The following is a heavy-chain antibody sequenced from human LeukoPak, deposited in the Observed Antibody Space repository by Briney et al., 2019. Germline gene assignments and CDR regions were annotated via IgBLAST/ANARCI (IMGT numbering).Heavy chain of an antibody. D-gene: IGHD3-22*01. CDR2: IYFSGTT. CDR3: ARLVDYYDSRGYFDY. V-gene: IGHV4-38-2*01. CDR1: GFTFSDHY. J-gene: IGHJ4*02. Sequence: GSLRLSCAVSGFTFSDHYMDWVRQAPGKGLEWIGIIYFSGTTYYNPSLKSRVTISVDTSKNQFSLKLNSVTAADTAVYYCARLVDYYDSRGYFDYWGQGALVTVSS.